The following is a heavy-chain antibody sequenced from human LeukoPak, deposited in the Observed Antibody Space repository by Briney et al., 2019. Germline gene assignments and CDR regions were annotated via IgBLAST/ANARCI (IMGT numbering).Heavy chain of an antibody. J-gene: IGHJ4*02. D-gene: IGHD5-18*01. CDR3: ARLRSSYGSDY. CDR1: GFTFNSYG. Sequence: GGSLRLSCAASGFTFNSYGMNWVRQAPGKGLEYVSAISSSGGSTYYANSVKGRFTISRDNSKNTLYLQMGSLRPEDMAVYYCARLRSSYGSDYWGQGTLVTVSS. V-gene: IGHV3-64*01. CDR2: ISSSGGST.